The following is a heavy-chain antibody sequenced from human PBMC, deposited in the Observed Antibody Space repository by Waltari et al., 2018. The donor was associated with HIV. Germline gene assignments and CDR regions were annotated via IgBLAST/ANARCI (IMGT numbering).Heavy chain of an antibody. Sequence: EVQLVESGGGLVQPGGSLRLSCVASGFTFSSYNMNWVRQAPGKGMECLSYITSSGYTIYYADSVECRFTVSRDNAKNSLYLQMNSLRAEDTAVYYCARTTHGIDFWGQGTLVTVSS. CDR2: ITSSGYTI. D-gene: IGHD1-1*01. V-gene: IGHV3-48*04. CDR3: ARTTHGIDF. CDR1: GFTFSSYN. J-gene: IGHJ4*02.